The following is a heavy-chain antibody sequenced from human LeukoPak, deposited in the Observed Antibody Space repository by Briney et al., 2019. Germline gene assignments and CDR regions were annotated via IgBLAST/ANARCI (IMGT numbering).Heavy chain of an antibody. D-gene: IGHD2-2*01. V-gene: IGHV1-69*05. CDR2: IIPIFGTA. J-gene: IGHJ1*01. Sequence: GSSVKVSCKASGGTFSSYAISWVRQAPGQGLEWMGGIIPIFGTANYAQKFQGRVTITTDESTSTAYMELSSLRSEDTAVYYCARGTHRDYCSSTSCLNNAEYFQHWGQGTLVTVSS. CDR3: ARGTHRDYCSSTSCLNNAEYFQH. CDR1: GGTFSSYA.